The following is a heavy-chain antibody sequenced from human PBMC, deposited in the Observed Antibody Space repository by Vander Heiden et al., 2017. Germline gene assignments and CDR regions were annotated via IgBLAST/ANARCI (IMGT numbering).Heavy chain of an antibody. J-gene: IGHJ4*02. V-gene: IGHV5-51*01. D-gene: IGHD3-9*01. CDR2: IYPDDSDT. CDR1: GYNFPTYW. Sequence: EVQLVQSGAEVKQLGESLKISCKASGYNFPTYWIGWVLQMPGKGRGWMGVIYPDDSDTRDNPPFEGQVTISADTSISTAYLQFSTLKASDTAMYYCAISHAYNEWFYFDYWGQGTLVTVSS. CDR3: AISHAYNEWFYFDY.